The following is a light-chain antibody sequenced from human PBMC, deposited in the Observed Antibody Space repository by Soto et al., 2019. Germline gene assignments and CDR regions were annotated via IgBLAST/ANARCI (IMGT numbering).Light chain of an antibody. CDR3: ASWDGSLNGWV. V-gene: IGLV1-44*01. CDR1: SSNIGRDT. Sequence: QLVLTQPPSASGTPGQRVTISCSGSSSNIGRDTVNWYQQLPGTAPKLLIYSTSQRPSGVPDRFSGSKSGTSASLAISGLQSEDEADYYCASWDGSLNGWVFGGGTQLTVL. J-gene: IGLJ7*01. CDR2: STS.